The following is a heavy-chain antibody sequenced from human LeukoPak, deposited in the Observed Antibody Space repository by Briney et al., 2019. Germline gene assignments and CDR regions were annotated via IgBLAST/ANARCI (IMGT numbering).Heavy chain of an antibody. CDR2: INSDGSST. J-gene: IGHJ4*02. Sequence: GGSLRLSCAASGFTFSSYWMHWVRQAPGKGLVWVSRINSDGSSTSYADSVKGRFTISRDNAKNTLYLQMNSLRAEDTAVYYCARSAAGSYYYFDYWGQGTLVTVSS. CDR3: ARSAAGSYYYFDY. D-gene: IGHD6-13*01. CDR1: GFTFSSYW. V-gene: IGHV3-74*01.